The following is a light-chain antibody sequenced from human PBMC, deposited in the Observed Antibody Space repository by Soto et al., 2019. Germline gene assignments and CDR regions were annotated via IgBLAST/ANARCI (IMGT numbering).Light chain of an antibody. CDR1: QSVSSSS. CDR2: VAS. V-gene: IGKV3-20*01. CDR3: QQYDSSPWT. Sequence: ESVLTQSPGTLSLSPGERATLSCRASQSVSSSSLASYQLKPGQAPRLLIYVASSRATGIPDRFSGSGSGTDFTLTISRLEPEDFAVYYCQQYDSSPWTFGQGTKVEIK. J-gene: IGKJ1*01.